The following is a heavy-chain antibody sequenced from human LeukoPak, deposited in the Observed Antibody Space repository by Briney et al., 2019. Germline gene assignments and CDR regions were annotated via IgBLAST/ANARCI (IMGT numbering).Heavy chain of an antibody. Sequence: PGGSLRLSCAASGFTFSSYAMSWVRQAPGKGLEWVSSISSSSSYIYYADSVKGRFTISRDNAKNSLYLQMNSLRAEDTAVYYCARDRSSGSHRIDYWGQGTLVTVSS. CDR1: GFTFSSYA. J-gene: IGHJ4*02. CDR3: ARDRSSGSHRIDY. V-gene: IGHV3-21*01. D-gene: IGHD6-19*01. CDR2: ISSSSSYI.